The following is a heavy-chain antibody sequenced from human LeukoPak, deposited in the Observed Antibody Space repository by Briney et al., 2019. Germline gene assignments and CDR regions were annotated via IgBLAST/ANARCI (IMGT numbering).Heavy chain of an antibody. V-gene: IGHV5-51*01. CDR3: ARLDFDWLRYFDY. CDR2: IYPGDSDT. J-gene: IGHJ4*02. CDR1: GYSSTTYW. D-gene: IGHD3-9*01. Sequence: GESLKISCKGSGYSSTTYWIAWVRQMPGKGLEWMGIIYPGDSDTKYSPAFQGQVTISADKSINTAYLQWSSLKTSDTAMYYCARLDFDWLRYFDYWGQGTLVIVSS.